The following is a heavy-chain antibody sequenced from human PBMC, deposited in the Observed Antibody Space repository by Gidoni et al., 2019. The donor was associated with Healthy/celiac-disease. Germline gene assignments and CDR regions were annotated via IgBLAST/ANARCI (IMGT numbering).Heavy chain of an antibody. Sequence: QVQLVESGGGVVQPGRSLRLSFAASGFPFRSYGMHWVRHAPGKGLEWVAVISYDGSNKYYADSVKGRFTISRDNSKNTLYLQMNSLRAEDTAVYYCAKARVVVVPAAVDYWGQGTLVTVSS. V-gene: IGHV3-30*18. CDR2: ISYDGSNK. D-gene: IGHD2-2*01. CDR1: GFPFRSYG. CDR3: AKARVVVVPAAVDY. J-gene: IGHJ4*02.